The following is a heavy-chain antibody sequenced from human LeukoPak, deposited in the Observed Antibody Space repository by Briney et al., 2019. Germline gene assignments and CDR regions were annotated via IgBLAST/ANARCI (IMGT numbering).Heavy chain of an antibody. D-gene: IGHD6-13*01. J-gene: IGHJ4*02. CDR2: ISSSSSYI. Sequence: GGSLRLSCAASGFNFSTYTMNWVRQAPGKGLEWVSSISSSSSYIYYADAVKGRFAISRDNAKNSLYLQMNSLRADDTAVYYCARGRRRLAAAGATPPAPYFDYWGQGTLVTVSS. CDR1: GFNFSTYT. V-gene: IGHV3-21*01. CDR3: ARGRRRLAAAGATPPAPYFDY.